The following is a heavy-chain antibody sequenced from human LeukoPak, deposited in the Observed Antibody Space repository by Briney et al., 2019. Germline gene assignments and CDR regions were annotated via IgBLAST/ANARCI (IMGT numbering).Heavy chain of an antibody. CDR3: AKSRGGYYDSSGYYPY. Sequence: ASVKVSCKASGYTFTSYGISWVRQAPGQGLEWMGWISAYNGNTNYAQKFQGRVTMTRDMSTSTVYMELSSLRSEDTAVYYCAKSRGGYYDSSGYYPYWGQGTLVTVSS. D-gene: IGHD3-22*01. CDR1: GYTFTSYG. J-gene: IGHJ4*02. CDR2: ISAYNGNT. V-gene: IGHV1-18*01.